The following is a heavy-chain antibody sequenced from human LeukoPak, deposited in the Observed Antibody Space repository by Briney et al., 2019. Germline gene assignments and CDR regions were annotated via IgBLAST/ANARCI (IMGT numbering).Heavy chain of an antibody. CDR3: ARDSWGYFNSKIFHNILDY. D-gene: IGHD2/OR15-2a*01. CDR1: GFTFSSYS. J-gene: IGHJ4*02. Sequence: PGGSLRLSCAASGFTFSSYSMNWVRQAPGKGLEWVSSISSSSTYIYYADSVKGRFTISRDNARNSLYLQMNSLRAEDTAVYYCARDSWGYFNSKIFHNILDYWGQGTMVTVSS. V-gene: IGHV3-21*01. CDR2: ISSSSTYI.